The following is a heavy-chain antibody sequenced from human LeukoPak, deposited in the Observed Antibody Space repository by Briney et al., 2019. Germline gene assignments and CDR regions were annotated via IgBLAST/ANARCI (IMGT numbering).Heavy chain of an antibody. J-gene: IGHJ4*02. Sequence: SETLSLTCTVSGGSISSYYSSWIRQPAGEGLECIGRIYTSGSTNYHPSLKSRVTMSVDTSKNQFSLKLSSVTAADTAVYYCARDKLIAAAGLFDYWGQGTLVTVSS. CDR3: ARDKLIAAAGLFDY. CDR2: IYTSGST. V-gene: IGHV4-4*07. CDR1: GGSISSYY. D-gene: IGHD6-13*01.